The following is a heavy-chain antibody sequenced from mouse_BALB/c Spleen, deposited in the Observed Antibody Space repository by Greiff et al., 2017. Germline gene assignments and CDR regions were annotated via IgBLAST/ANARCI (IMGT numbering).Heavy chain of an antibody. CDR3: TRITTATYWYFDV. Sequence: EVMLVESGGGLVKPGGSLKLSCAASGFTFSSYTMSWVRQTPEKRLEWVATISSGGSYTYYPDSVKGRFTISRDNAKNTLYLQMSSLKSEDTAMYYCTRITTATYWYFDVWGAGTTVTVSS. V-gene: IGHV5-6-4*01. CDR2: ISSGGSYT. D-gene: IGHD1-2*01. J-gene: IGHJ1*01. CDR1: GFTFSSYT.